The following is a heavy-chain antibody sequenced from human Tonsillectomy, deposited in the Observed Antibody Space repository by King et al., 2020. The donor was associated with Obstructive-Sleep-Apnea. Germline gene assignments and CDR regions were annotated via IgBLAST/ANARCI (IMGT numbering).Heavy chain of an antibody. CDR2: INHSGST. CDR1: GGSFSGYY. V-gene: IGHV4-34*01. D-gene: IGHD3-9*01. CDR3: ARSDILTGYGYFDY. J-gene: IGHJ4*02. Sequence: VQLQQWGAGLLKPSETLSLTCAVYGGSFSGYYWSWIRQPPGKGLEWIGEINHSGSTNYNPSLTSRVSISVDTSKNQLSLKLSSVTAADTAVYYCARSDILTGYGYFDYWGQGTLVTVSS.